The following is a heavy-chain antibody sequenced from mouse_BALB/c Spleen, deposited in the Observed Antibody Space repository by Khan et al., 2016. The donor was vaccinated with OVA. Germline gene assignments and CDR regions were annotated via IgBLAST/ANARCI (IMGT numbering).Heavy chain of an antibody. CDR3: VNNGSSSAWFTY. V-gene: IGHV1-7*01. CDR1: GYTFTSYW. Sequence: QVQLQQPGAELAKPGASVKMSCKASGYTFTSYWMHWVKQRPGQGLEWIGYIDPSTDYTEYNQKFRDKATLTVDKSSTTVYMQLTSLTSEDSAVYYCVNNGSSSAWFTYWGQGTLVTVSA. CDR2: IDPSTDYT. D-gene: IGHD1-1*01. J-gene: IGHJ3*01.